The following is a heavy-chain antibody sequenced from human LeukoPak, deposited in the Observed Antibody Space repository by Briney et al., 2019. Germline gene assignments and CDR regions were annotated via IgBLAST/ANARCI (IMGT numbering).Heavy chain of an antibody. Sequence: PSETLSLTCAVYGGSFSGYYWSWIRRPPGKGLEWIGEINHSGSTNYNPSLKSRVTISVDTPKNQFSLQLNSVTPEDTAVYYCARLAVAGTDFDYWGQGTPVTVSS. D-gene: IGHD6-19*01. CDR1: GGSFSGYY. CDR2: INHSGST. V-gene: IGHV4-34*01. CDR3: ARLAVAGTDFDY. J-gene: IGHJ4*02.